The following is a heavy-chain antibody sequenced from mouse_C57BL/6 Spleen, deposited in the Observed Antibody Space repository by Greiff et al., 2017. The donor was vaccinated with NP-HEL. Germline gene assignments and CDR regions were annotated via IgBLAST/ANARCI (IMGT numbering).Heavy chain of an antibody. Sequence: QVHVKQPGAELVRPGSSVKLSCKASGYTFTSYWMHWVKQRPIQGLEWIGNIDPSDSETHYNQKFKDKATLTVDKSSSTAYMQLSSLTSEDSAVYYCARGVTHYYAMDYWGQGTSVTVSS. V-gene: IGHV1-52*01. J-gene: IGHJ4*01. CDR3: ARGVTHYYAMDY. CDR1: GYTFTSYW. D-gene: IGHD2-5*01. CDR2: IDPSDSET.